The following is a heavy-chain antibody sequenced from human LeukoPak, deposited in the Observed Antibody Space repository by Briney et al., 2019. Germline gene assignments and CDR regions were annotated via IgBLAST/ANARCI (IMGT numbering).Heavy chain of an antibody. D-gene: IGHD3-9*01. V-gene: IGHV4-59*08. Sequence: SETLSLTCSVSGGSISSLYWSWIRQPPGKGLEWIGYIYYTGSTNYYPSLKSRVTMFVDMSKNQFSLRLSSVTAADTAVYYCASSHYDILTGSFQNWFDPWGQGTLVTVSS. CDR3: ASSHYDILTGSFQNWFDP. J-gene: IGHJ5*02. CDR1: GGSISSLY. CDR2: IYYTGST.